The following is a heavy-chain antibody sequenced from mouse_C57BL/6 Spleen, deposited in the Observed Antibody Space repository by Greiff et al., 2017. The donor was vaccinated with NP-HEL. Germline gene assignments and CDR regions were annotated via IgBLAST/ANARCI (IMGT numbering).Heavy chain of an antibody. Sequence: VQLQQSGAELVKPGASVKLSCKASGYTFTSYWMQWVKQRPGQGLEWIGEIDPSDSYTNYNQKFKGKATLTVDTSSSTAYMQLSSLTSEDSAVYYCARGRGNTWFAYWGQGTLVTVSA. J-gene: IGHJ3*01. CDR2: IDPSDSYT. D-gene: IGHD2-1*01. CDR3: ARGRGNTWFAY. V-gene: IGHV1-50*01. CDR1: GYTFTSYW.